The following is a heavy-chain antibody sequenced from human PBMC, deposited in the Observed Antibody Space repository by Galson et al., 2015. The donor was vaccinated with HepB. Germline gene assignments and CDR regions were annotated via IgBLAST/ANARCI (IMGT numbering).Heavy chain of an antibody. Sequence: LSLTCSVSHGSINNYYWSWIRQSPGNRLEWIGYIYYNGDTTYNPSLGYRVGMSVDTSINQVSLWLTSVTAADTPVYYCARHPGRGSVGYAFDLWGQGTLVTVSA. D-gene: IGHD5-12*01. J-gene: IGHJ4*02. V-gene: IGHV4-59*08. CDR3: ARHPGRGSVGYAFDL. CDR1: HGSINNYY. CDR2: IYYNGDT.